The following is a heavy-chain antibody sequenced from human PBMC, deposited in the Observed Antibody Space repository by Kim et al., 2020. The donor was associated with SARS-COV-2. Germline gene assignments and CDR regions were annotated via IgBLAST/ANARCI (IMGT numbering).Heavy chain of an antibody. CDR3: ARDPVAS. V-gene: IGHV3-7*01. CDR2: DGSDE. D-gene: IGHD2-15*01. J-gene: IGHJ5*02. Sequence: DGSDEFYVDSVRGRFTISRDNAKNSLHLQMNGLRVEDTAVYYCARDPVASWGQGTLVTVSS.